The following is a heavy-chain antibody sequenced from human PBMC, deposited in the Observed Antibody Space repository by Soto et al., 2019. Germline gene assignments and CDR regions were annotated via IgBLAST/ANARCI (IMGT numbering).Heavy chain of an antibody. CDR1: GFTFSSYS. V-gene: IGHV3-48*01. J-gene: IGHJ4*02. CDR3: AKDKSHRAGQLVGAFDY. Sequence: GGSLRLSCAASGFTFSSYSMNWVRQAPGKGLEWVSYISSSSSTIYYADSVKGRFTISRDNAKNSLYPQMNSLRAEDTAVYYCAKDKSHRAGQLVGAFDYWGQGTQVTVSS. CDR2: ISSSSSTI. D-gene: IGHD6-13*01.